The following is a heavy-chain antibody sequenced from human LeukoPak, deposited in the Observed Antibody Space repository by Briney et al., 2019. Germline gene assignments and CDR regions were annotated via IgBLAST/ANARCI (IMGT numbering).Heavy chain of an antibody. CDR2: IYYSGST. CDR3: ARVRRGGYGDYWYFDL. CDR1: GGSISSYY. D-gene: IGHD4-17*01. V-gene: IGHV4-59*01. J-gene: IGHJ2*01. Sequence: PSETLSLTCTVSGGSISSYYWSWIRQPPGKGLEWIGYIYYSGSTNYNPSLKSRVTISVDTSKNQFSLKLSSVTAADTAVYYCARVRRGGYGDYWYFDLWGRGTLVTVSS.